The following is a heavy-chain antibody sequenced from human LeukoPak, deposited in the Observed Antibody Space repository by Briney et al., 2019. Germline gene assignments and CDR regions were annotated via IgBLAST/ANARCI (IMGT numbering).Heavy chain of an antibody. D-gene: IGHD1/OR15-1a*01. CDR1: GASITNYY. Sequence: PSETLSLTCSVSGASITNYYWSWIRQAPGKGLEWVSAISGSGGSTYYADSVKGRFTISRDNSKNTLYLQMNSLRAEDTAVYYCATKEQVRADYWGQGTLVTVSS. CDR3: ATKEQVRADY. V-gene: IGHV3-23*01. CDR2: ISGSGGST. J-gene: IGHJ4*02.